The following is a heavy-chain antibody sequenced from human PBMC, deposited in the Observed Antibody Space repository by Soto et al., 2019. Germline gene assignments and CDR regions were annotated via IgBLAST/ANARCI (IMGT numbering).Heavy chain of an antibody. CDR3: ARDCRLTGADRRAFDI. Sequence: GGSLRLSCAASGFTFSSYSMNWVRQAPGKGLEWVSSISSSSSYIYYADSVKGRFTISRDNAKNSLYLKMNSLRAEDTAVYYCARDCRLTGADRRAFDIWGQGTMVTVSS. CDR2: ISSSSSYI. D-gene: IGHD7-27*01. CDR1: GFTFSSYS. J-gene: IGHJ3*02. V-gene: IGHV3-21*01.